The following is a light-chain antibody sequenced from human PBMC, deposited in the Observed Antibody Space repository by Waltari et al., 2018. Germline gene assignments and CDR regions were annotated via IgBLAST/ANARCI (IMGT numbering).Light chain of an antibody. J-gene: IGKJ4*01. CDR2: EAS. Sequence: DIRMTQSPSTLSASAGDRVIISCRASQSISKWLAWYQQKPGKAPKLLIYEASTLQSGVPSRFSCTGSGTDFTLTISSLQPDDFATDYCQQYNSYSLLTFGGGTKVEIK. CDR1: QSISKW. V-gene: IGKV1-5*03. CDR3: QQYNSYSLLT.